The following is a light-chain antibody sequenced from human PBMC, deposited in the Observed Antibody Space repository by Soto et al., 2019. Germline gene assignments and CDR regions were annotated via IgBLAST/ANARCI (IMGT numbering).Light chain of an antibody. CDR2: EVT. CDR3: CSYAGSYTYV. V-gene: IGLV2-8*01. Sequence: QSALTQPPSASGSPGQSVTISCTGTSSDVGGYNFVSWYQHHPGKAPKLIIYEVTKRPSGVPDRFSGSKSGNTASLTISGLQAEDEADYYCCSYAGSYTYVFGTGTKLTVL. J-gene: IGLJ1*01. CDR1: SSDVGGYNF.